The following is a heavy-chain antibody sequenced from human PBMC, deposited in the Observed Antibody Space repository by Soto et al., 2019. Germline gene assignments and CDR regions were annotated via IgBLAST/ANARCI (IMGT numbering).Heavy chain of an antibody. J-gene: IGHJ6*02. CDR1: GGSISSYY. CDR3: AGEGTWSGYYYYGMDV. D-gene: IGHD1-1*01. Sequence: SETLSLTCTVSGGSISSYYWSWIRQPPGKGLEWIGYIYDSGSTNYNPSLKSRVTISVDTSKNQFSLKLSSVTAADTAVYYCAGEGTWSGYYYYGMDVWGQGTTVTVSS. V-gene: IGHV4-59*08. CDR2: IYDSGST.